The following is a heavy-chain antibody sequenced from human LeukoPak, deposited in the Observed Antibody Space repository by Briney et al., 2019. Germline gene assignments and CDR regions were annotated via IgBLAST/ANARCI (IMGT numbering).Heavy chain of an antibody. V-gene: IGHV4-59*08. CDR3: ARRGRFGELLYFDY. Sequence: SETLSLTCTVSGASMSDYYWSWIRQPPGKGLEWIGYIYYTGSTNYNPSLKSRVTMSVDTSKNQISLKLSSVTAADTAVYYCARRGRFGELLYFDYWGQGTLVTVSS. D-gene: IGHD3-10*01. CDR2: IYYTGST. J-gene: IGHJ4*02. CDR1: GASMSDYY.